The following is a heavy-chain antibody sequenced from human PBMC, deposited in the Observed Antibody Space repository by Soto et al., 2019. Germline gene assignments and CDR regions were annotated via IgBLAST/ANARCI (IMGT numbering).Heavy chain of an antibody. D-gene: IGHD3-22*01. J-gene: IGHJ4*02. Sequence: GGSLRLSCAASGFTFSSYSMNWVRQAPGKGLEWVSYISSSSSTIYYADSVKGRLTISRDNAKNSLYLQMNSLRDEDTAVYYCARDSDYYDSSVLDYWGQGTLVTVSS. V-gene: IGHV3-48*02. CDR1: GFTFSSYS. CDR3: ARDSDYYDSSVLDY. CDR2: ISSSSSTI.